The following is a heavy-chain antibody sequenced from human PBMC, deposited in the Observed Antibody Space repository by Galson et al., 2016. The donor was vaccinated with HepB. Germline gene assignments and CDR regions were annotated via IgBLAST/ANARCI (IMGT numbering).Heavy chain of an antibody. CDR2: IYPGDADP. D-gene: IGHD2-2*01. CDR3: ARHDCSSTTCYGVFDF. J-gene: IGHJ4*02. Sequence: QSGAEVKKPGDSLKISCQGSGYDLSRYWIGWVRQMPGKGLEWMGIIYPGDADPRYSPSFQGQVTISVDKSFSTAYLQWSSLKASDTAIYYCARHDCSSTTCYGVFDFWGQGTLVTVSS. CDR1: GYDLSRYW. V-gene: IGHV5-51*01.